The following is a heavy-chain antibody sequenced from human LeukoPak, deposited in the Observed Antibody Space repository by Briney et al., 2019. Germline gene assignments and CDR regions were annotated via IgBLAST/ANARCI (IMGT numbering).Heavy chain of an antibody. CDR1: GFTVSSNY. CDR2: IYSGGST. Sequence: GGSLRLSCAASGFTVSSNYMSWVRQAPGKGLEWVSVIYSGGSTYYADSVKGRFTISRDNSKNTLYLQMNSLRAEDTAVYYCAREEDTATRDYWGQGTLVTVSS. J-gene: IGHJ4*02. V-gene: IGHV3-66*01. D-gene: IGHD5-18*01. CDR3: AREEDTATRDY.